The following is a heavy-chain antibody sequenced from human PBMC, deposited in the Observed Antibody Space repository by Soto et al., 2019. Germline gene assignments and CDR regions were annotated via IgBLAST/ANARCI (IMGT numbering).Heavy chain of an antibody. CDR2: MHHTQGT. V-gene: IGHV4-59*01. Sequence: WETLSLTCSVSCASISSYYWTWIRQPPGGGLEWIGYMHHTQGTNDNPSLRGRVHMSIDTSMNQFSLRLTSVTAADTAVYYCARVPFVGYFDWLDPWGHGTLVTVSS. CDR3: ARVPFVGYFDWLDP. D-gene: IGHD3-9*01. J-gene: IGHJ5*02. CDR1: CASISSYY.